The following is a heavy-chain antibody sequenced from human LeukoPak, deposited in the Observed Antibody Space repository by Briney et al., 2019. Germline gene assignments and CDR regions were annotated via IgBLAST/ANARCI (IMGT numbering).Heavy chain of an antibody. V-gene: IGHV3-23*01. D-gene: IGHD3-3*01. CDR3: AKGQSRDDFWSGYLPHFDY. J-gene: IGHJ4*02. CDR1: GFTFNSYA. CDR2: ISGRGDDT. Sequence: GGSLRLSCAASGFTFNSYAMTWVRHAPGKGLELVSSISGRGDDTYSADSVKGRFTISRDNSKNTLYLQMNSLRAEDTAVYYCAKGQSRDDFWSGYLPHFDYWGQGTLVTVFS.